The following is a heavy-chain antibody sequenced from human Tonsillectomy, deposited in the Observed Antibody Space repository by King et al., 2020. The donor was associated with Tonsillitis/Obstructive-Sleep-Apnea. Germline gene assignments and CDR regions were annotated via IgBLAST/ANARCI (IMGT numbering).Heavy chain of an antibody. V-gene: IGHV1-46*01. CDR3: ARVSVVTRLDY. CDR1: GYTFTNYY. J-gene: IGHJ4*02. CDR2: INPSGGST. Sequence: QLVQSGAEVKKPGASVKVSCKASGYTFTNYYMHWVRQAPGQGLEWMGIINPSGGSTSYAQKFQGRVTMTRDTSTSTVYMELRSLRSEDTAVYYCARVSVVTRLDYWGQGTLVTVSS. D-gene: IGHD4-23*01.